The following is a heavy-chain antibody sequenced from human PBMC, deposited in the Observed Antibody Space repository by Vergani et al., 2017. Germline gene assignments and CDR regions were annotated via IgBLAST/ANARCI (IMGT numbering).Heavy chain of an antibody. D-gene: IGHD2-2*01. CDR3: ARRYCSSTSCPFDY. CDR1: GGSISSSSYY. J-gene: IGHJ4*02. CDR2: IYYSGST. Sequence: QLQLQESGPGLVKPSETLSLTCTVSGGSISSSSYYWGWIRQPPGKGLEWIGSIYYSGSTYYNPSLKSRVTISVDTSKNQFSLKLSSVTAADTAVYYCARRYCSSTSCPFDYWGQGTLVTVSS. V-gene: IGHV4-39*01.